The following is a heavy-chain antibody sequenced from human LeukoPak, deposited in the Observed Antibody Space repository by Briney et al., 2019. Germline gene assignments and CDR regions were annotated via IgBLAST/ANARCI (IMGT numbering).Heavy chain of an antibody. CDR3: ARHAKRFGPAHYYYYMDV. CDR1: GYSFTSYW. J-gene: IGHJ6*03. V-gene: IGHV5-51*01. D-gene: IGHD3-10*01. CDR2: IYPGDSDT. Sequence: GESLKISCKGSGYSFTSYWIGWVRQMPGKGLEWMGIIYPGDSDTRYSPSFQGQVTISADKSISTAYLQWSSLKASDTAMYYCARHAKRFGPAHYYYYMDVWGKGTTVTISS.